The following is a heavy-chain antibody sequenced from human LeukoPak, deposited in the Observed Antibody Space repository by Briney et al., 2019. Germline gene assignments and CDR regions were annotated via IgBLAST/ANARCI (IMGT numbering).Heavy chain of an antibody. J-gene: IGHJ4*02. CDR1: GYTFTSCD. D-gene: IGHD6-19*01. Sequence: ASVTVSCKASGYTFTSCDISWVRQAPGQGLEWMGWMNPNSGNTGYGQSFQGRITMTRDISIGTAYMELSNLTSEDTAIYYCTRGSSGRRDNWGQGTLVTVSA. CDR3: TRGSSGRRDN. V-gene: IGHV1-8*01. CDR2: MNPNSGNT.